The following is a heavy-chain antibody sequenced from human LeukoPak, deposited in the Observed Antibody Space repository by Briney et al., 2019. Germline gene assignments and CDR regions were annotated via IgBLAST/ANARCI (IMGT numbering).Heavy chain of an antibody. J-gene: IGHJ4*02. CDR3: AKDNDYGDYLDY. Sequence: GGSLRLSCAASGITFSNYGMHWVRQAPGKGLEWVSGISWNSGSIGYADSVKGRFTISRDNAKNSLYLQMNSLRAEDTALYYCAKDNDYGDYLDYWGQGTLVTVSS. CDR2: ISWNSGSI. D-gene: IGHD4-17*01. V-gene: IGHV3-9*01. CDR1: GITFSNYG.